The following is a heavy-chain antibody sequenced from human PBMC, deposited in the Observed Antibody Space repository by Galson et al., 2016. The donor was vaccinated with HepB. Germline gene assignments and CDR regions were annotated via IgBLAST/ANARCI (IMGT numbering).Heavy chain of an antibody. CDR1: GYTFTTYG. Sequence: VKVSCPASGYTFTTYGISWVRPAPGQGLEWMGWISAYNGNTNYAQKLQGRVTLTTDTSTSTAYIDLRSLRSDDTAVYYCARDPRKIRYQLLEIYYYNAMDVWGQGTTVTVSS. CDR3: ARDPRKIRYQLLEIYYYNAMDV. J-gene: IGHJ6*02. V-gene: IGHV1-18*01. D-gene: IGHD2-2*01. CDR2: ISAYNGNT.